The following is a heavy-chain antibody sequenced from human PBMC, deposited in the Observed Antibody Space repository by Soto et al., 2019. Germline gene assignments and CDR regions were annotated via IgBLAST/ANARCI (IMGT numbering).Heavy chain of an antibody. V-gene: IGHV3-30*18. CDR2: ISYDGSNK. CDR3: AKCPTVTSAFDI. D-gene: IGHD4-17*01. CDR1: GFTFSSYG. Sequence: QVQLVESGGGVVQPGRSLRLSCAASGFTFSSYGMHWVRQAPGKGLEWVAVISYDGSNKYYADSVKGRFTISRDNSKNTLYLQMNSLRAEDPAVYYCAKCPTVTSAFDIWGQGTMVTVSS. J-gene: IGHJ3*02.